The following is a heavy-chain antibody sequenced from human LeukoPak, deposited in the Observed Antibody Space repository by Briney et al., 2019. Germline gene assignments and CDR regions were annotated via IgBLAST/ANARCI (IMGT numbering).Heavy chain of an antibody. J-gene: IGHJ4*02. CDR2: ISGSGGST. D-gene: IGHD6-13*01. V-gene: IGHV3-23*01. Sequence: GGSLRLSCAASGFTFSSYAMSWVRQAPGKGQEWVSAISGSGGSTYYADSVKGRFTISRDNPKNTLYLQMNSLRAEDTAVYYCAKKSRIAAAVPPYFDCWGQGTLVTVSS. CDR1: GFTFSSYA. CDR3: AKKSRIAAAVPPYFDC.